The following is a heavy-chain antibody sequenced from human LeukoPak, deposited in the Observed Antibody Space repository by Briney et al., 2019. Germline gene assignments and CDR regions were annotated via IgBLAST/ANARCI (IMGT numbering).Heavy chain of an antibody. CDR2: IYYSGST. J-gene: IGHJ6*03. CDR3: TRGRGRSSYYYYYMDV. V-gene: IGHV4-59*12. Sequence: SETLSLTCTVSGGSISSYYWSWIRQPPGKGLEWIGNIYYSGSTNYNPSLKSRVTISVDTSKNQFSLKLSSVTAANTAVYYCTRGRGRSSYYYYYMDVWGKGTTVTVSS. D-gene: IGHD6-6*01. CDR1: GGSISSYY.